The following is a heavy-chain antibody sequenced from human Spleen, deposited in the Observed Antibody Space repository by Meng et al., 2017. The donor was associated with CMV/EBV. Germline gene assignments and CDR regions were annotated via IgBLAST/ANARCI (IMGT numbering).Heavy chain of an antibody. Sequence: QVQLQPWGAGLLKPSETLSLTCTISGGSITSTSSYWGWVRQPPGKGLEWIGSIYYRGSTNYNPSLKSRISMSVDMSKNQFSLKVNSVTAADTAIYYCVISSHNWGQGTLVTVSS. CDR2: IYYRGST. CDR3: VISSHN. J-gene: IGHJ4*02. V-gene: IGHV4-39*07. D-gene: IGHD3-3*02. CDR1: GGSITSTSSY.